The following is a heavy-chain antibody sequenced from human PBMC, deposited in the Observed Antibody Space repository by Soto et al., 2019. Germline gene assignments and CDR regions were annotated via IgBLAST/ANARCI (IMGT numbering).Heavy chain of an antibody. CDR2: ISAYNGNT. CDR1: GYTFTSYG. Sequence: ASVKVSCKASGYTFTSYGISWVRQTPGQGLEWMGWISAYNGNTNYAQKLQGRVTMTTDTSTSTAYMELRSLRSDDTAVYYCARDGPIAAAGTAYYYYGMDVWGQGXTVTVYS. CDR3: ARDGPIAAAGTAYYYYGMDV. V-gene: IGHV1-18*01. D-gene: IGHD6-13*01. J-gene: IGHJ6*02.